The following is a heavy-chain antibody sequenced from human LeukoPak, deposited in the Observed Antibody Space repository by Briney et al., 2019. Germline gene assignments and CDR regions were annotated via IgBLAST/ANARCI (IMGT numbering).Heavy chain of an antibody. CDR2: INPNSGGT. V-gene: IGHV1-2*02. Sequence: ASVKVSCKASGYTFTGYYMHWVRQAPGQGLEWMGWINPNSGGTNYAQKFQGRVTMTRDTSISTAYMELSRLRSDDTAVYYCARRTYSSSSSIFDYWGQGTLVTVSS. D-gene: IGHD6-6*01. J-gene: IGHJ4*02. CDR3: ARRTYSSSSSIFDY. CDR1: GYTFTGYY.